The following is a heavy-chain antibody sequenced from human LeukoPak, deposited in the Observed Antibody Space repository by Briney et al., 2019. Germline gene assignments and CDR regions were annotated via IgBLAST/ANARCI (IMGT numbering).Heavy chain of an antibody. CDR1: GFTFNSYL. CDR2: IKKDGSEE. CDR3: ARSNPNRNALDL. Sequence: GGSLRLSCAASGFTFNSYLMSWVRQAPGRGLEWVANIKKDGSEENYLDSVKGRFTVSRDNAKNSLFLQMNSLRGEDTAVYYCARSNPNRNALDLWGQGTMVTISS. V-gene: IGHV3-7*01. D-gene: IGHD1-14*01. J-gene: IGHJ3*01.